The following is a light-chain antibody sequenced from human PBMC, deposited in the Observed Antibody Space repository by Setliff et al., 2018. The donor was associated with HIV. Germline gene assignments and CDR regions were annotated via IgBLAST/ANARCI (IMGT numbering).Light chain of an antibody. J-gene: IGLJ1*01. V-gene: IGLV2-14*03. Sequence: QSALTQPASVSGSPGQSITISCTGSSSDVGTYDYVSWYQQHPGKAPKLLIYDVSERPSGVSRHFSGSESGNTASLTISGLQVEDEGDYYCASYTGTSTPHVFGSGTKVTVL. CDR1: SSDVGTYDY. CDR3: ASYTGTSTPHV. CDR2: DVS.